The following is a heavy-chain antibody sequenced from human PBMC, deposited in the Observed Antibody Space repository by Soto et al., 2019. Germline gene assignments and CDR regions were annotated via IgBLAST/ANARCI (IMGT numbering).Heavy chain of an antibody. CDR3: ARGYYYGSGRPTPGGMDV. Sequence: QVHLVQSGAEVKKPGASVKVSCKASGYTFTNYDINWVRQAPGQGLEWMGWISTYTGKTNYAQKLQGRVTMTTDTRTSTAYMELRSLRSDDTAVYYCARGYYYGSGRPTPGGMDVWGQGTTVTVSS. V-gene: IGHV1-18*01. CDR2: ISTYTGKT. J-gene: IGHJ6*02. D-gene: IGHD3-10*01. CDR1: GYTFTNYD.